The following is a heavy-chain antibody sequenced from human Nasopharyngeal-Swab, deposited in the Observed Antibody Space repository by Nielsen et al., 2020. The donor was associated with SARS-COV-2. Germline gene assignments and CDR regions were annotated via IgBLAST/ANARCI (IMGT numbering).Heavy chain of an antibody. CDR3: AKSGSGSHYSSSDY. CDR2: ISGSGDST. V-gene: IGHV3-23*01. Sequence: GESLKISCAASGFTFSSYAMTWVRQAPGKGLEWVSGISGSGDSTYCADSVKGRFTISRDNSKNTLYLQMNSLRVEDTAVYYCAKSGSGSHYSSSDYRGQGTLLIVSS. J-gene: IGHJ4*02. CDR1: GFTFSSYA. D-gene: IGHD1-26*01.